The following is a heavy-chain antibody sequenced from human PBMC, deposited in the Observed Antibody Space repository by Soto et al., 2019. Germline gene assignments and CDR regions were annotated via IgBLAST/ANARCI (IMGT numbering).Heavy chain of an antibody. V-gene: IGHV4-31*03. Sequence: TLSLTCTFSGGSISSGGYYWSWIRQHPGKGLEWIGYIYYSGSTYYNPSLKSRVTISVDTSKNQFSLKLSSVTAADTAVYYCARDLRYYYGSGSTNWFDPWGQGTLVAVSS. CDR1: GGSISSGGYY. CDR2: IYYSGST. CDR3: ARDLRYYYGSGSTNWFDP. D-gene: IGHD3-10*01. J-gene: IGHJ5*02.